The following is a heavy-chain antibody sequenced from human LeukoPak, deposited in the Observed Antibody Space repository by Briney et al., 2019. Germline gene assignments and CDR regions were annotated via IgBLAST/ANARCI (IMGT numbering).Heavy chain of an antibody. V-gene: IGHV4-4*07. J-gene: IGHJ4*02. CDR2: IYTSGST. Sequence: SETLSLTCTVSGGSISSYYWSWIRQPAGKGLEWIGRIYTSGSTNYNPSLKSRVTMSVDTSKNQFSLKLSSVTAADTAVYYCARDKSRSYYDFWSGYYHYFDYWAREPWSPSPQ. D-gene: IGHD3-3*01. CDR1: GGSISSYY. CDR3: ARDKSRSYYDFWSGYYHYFDY.